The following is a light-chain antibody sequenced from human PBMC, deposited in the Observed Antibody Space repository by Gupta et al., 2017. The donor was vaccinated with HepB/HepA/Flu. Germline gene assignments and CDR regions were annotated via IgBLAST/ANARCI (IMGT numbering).Light chain of an antibody. V-gene: IGKV1-5*03. CDR3: QHDSSYSRT. J-gene: IGKJ1*01. Sequence: DIQMTQSPSTLSAFVGDRVTLTCRASQNISTWLAWFQQKPGKAPKLLIYEASILDSPVPLRFSGTGSGTEFTLTIISLQPEAFATYYCQHDSSYSRTFGQGTKVEI. CDR1: QNISTW. CDR2: EAS.